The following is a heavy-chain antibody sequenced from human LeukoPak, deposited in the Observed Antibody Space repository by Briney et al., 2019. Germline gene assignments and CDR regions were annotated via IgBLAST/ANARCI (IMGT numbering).Heavy chain of an antibody. J-gene: IGHJ6*02. CDR1: GGSISSYY. D-gene: IGHD6-13*01. CDR3: ARPGGIAPASLAGYYYGMDV. Sequence: PSETLSLTCTVSGGSISSYYWSWIRQPPGKGLEWIGYIYYSGSTNYNPSLKSRVTISVDTSKNQFSLKLSSVTAADTAVYYCARPGGIAPASLAGYYYGMDVWGQGTTVTVSS. CDR2: IYYSGST. V-gene: IGHV4-59*08.